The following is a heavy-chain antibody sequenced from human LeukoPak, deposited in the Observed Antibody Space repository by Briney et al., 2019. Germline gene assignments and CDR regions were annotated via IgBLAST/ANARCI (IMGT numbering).Heavy chain of an antibody. CDR1: GDSISSSSYY. Sequence: SETLSLTCTVSGDSISSSSYYWGWIRQPPGKGLEWIGSIYYSGSTYYNPSLKSRVTISVDTSKNQFSLKLSSVTAADTAVYYCATTYYYDSSGYSHFDYWGQGTLVTVSS. J-gene: IGHJ4*02. CDR2: IYYSGST. CDR3: ATTYYYDSSGYSHFDY. D-gene: IGHD3-22*01. V-gene: IGHV4-39*01.